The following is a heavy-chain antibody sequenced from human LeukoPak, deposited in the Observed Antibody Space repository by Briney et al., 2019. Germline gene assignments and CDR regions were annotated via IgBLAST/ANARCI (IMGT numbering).Heavy chain of an antibody. D-gene: IGHD3-10*01. CDR1: GYSISSGYY. Sequence: SETLSLTCAVSGYSISSGYYWSWIRQPPGKGLEWIGEIDQSGTTNYNPSLKSRVTISIDTSKKQFSLTLTSMTAADTAVYYCARVPHYYFGYGYFDTWGQGTRVTVSS. CDR3: ARVPHYYFGYGYFDT. J-gene: IGHJ4*02. V-gene: IGHV4-38-2*01. CDR2: IDQSGTT.